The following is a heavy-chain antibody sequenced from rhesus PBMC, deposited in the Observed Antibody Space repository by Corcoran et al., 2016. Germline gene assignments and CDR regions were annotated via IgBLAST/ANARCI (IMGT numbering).Heavy chain of an antibody. D-gene: IGHD2-27*01. J-gene: IGHJ4*01. V-gene: IGHV3S5*01. CDR1: GFTFSSYG. CDR3: AKDQCSGIYCYFDY. CDR2: INSGGGNT. Sequence: EVQLVETGGGLVQPGGSLTLSCAASGFTFSSYGMSWVRQAPWTGLEWVSAINSGGGNTYYAESVNGRFNSSRDNSKNTLALQMNSRRAEDTAVYYCAKDQCSGIYCYFDYWGQGVLVTVSS.